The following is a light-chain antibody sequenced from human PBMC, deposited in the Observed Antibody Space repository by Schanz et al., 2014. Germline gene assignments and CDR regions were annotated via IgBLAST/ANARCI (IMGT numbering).Light chain of an antibody. Sequence: EIVLTQSPGTLSLSPGERATLSCRASQSVGSDYLAWYQQKPGQAPRLLIYGASRRATGIPDRFSGSGSGTDVSLTISRLEPEDFAVYYCQHRSNWPRTFGQGTKLEIK. J-gene: IGKJ2*01. CDR3: QHRSNWPRT. V-gene: IGKV3D-20*02. CDR1: QSVGSDY. CDR2: GAS.